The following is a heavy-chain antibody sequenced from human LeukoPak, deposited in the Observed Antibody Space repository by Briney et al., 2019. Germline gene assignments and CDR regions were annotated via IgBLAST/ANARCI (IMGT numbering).Heavy chain of an antibody. V-gene: IGHV4-4*07. J-gene: IGHJ4*02. CDR1: GGSISGYY. CDR3: ANPDIVVVPAAS. Sequence: SETLSLTCTVSGGSISGYYWSWIRQPAGKGLEWIGRMSTSGNSNYIPSLVSRVTMSVDTSKNQFSLNLSSVAAADTAVYYCANPDIVVVPAASWGQGTLVTVSS. D-gene: IGHD2-2*01. CDR2: MSTSGNS.